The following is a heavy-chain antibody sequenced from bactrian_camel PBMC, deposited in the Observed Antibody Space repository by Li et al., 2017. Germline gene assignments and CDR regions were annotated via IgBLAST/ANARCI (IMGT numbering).Heavy chain of an antibody. J-gene: IGHJ6*01. Sequence: HVQLVESGGGSVQTGGSLRVSCAASGYRSISTYCMAWFRQAPGKGREQVASLTTAGNTDYAASVKGRFTISKDNAKNTLYLQMNGLKPEDTAMYYCAADRWSCFPAGSVVSFGSWGQGTQVTVS. D-gene: IGHD5*01. V-gene: IGHV3S53*01. CDR1: GYRSISTYC. CDR2: LTTAGNT. CDR3: AADRWSCFPAGSVVSFGS.